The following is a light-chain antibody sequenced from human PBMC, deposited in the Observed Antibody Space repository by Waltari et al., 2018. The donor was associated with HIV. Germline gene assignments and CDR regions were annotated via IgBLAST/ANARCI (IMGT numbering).Light chain of an antibody. V-gene: IGLV1-44*01. CDR2: SNN. Sequence: QSVLTQPPSASGTPGQTVTISCSGSRSNIGSNTVNWYQHLPGTAPKLLIYSNNVRPSGVPDRFSGFKSVTSASLAISGLQSQDEADYYCTTWDDSLNVLVFGGGTEVTVL. CDR1: RSNIGSNT. J-gene: IGLJ3*02. CDR3: TTWDDSLNVLV.